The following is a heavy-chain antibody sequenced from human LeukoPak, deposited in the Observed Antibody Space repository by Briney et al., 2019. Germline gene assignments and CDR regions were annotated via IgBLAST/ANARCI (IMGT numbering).Heavy chain of an antibody. CDR2: ISSSSSTI. J-gene: IGHJ4*02. CDR1: GFTFSSYS. D-gene: IGHD2-8*01. CDR3: ARQYCTNGVCYKVSDY. V-gene: IGHV3-48*04. Sequence: GGSLRLSCAAPGFTFSSYSMNWVRQAPGKGLEWVSYISSSSSTIYYADSVKGRFTISRDNAKNSLYLQMNSLRAEDTAVYYCARQYCTNGVCYKVSDYWGQGTLVTVSS.